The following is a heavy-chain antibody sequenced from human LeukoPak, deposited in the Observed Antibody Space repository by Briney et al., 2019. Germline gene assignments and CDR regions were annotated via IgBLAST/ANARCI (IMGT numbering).Heavy chain of an antibody. CDR3: ARKGCFDNCYLFDY. D-gene: IGHD1-20*01. CDR2: INTNNGNT. Sequence: LVKVSCKASGYTFSTYGINWVRQAPGQGLEWMGWINTNNGNTNYAQKFQGRVTMTRDTSTSTAYMELRSLGSDDTAVYYCARKGCFDNCYLFDYWGQGTLVTVSS. J-gene: IGHJ4*02. V-gene: IGHV1-18*01. CDR1: GYTFSTYG.